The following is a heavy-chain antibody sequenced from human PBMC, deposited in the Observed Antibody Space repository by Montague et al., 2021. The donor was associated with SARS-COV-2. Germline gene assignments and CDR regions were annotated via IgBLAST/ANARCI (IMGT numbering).Heavy chain of an antibody. CDR1: VGSISNYY. V-gene: IGHV4-59*01. D-gene: IGHD5/OR15-5a*01. CDR2: IYDSGSA. CDR3: ARHVSNLRAAVDYFDY. Sequence: SETLSLTCTASVGSISNYYWTWIRQPPGKGLEWIGYIYDSGSANYNPSLKSRSTISVDTSNNQFSLRLSSVTAADTAVYYCARHVSNLRAAVDYFDYWGQGTPVTVSS. J-gene: IGHJ4*02.